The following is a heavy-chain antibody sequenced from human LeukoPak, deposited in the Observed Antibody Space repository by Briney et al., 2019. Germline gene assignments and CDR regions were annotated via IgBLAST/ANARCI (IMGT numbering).Heavy chain of an antibody. J-gene: IGHJ4*02. Sequence: ASVKVSCKASGYTFTGYYIHWVRQAPGQRLEWMGWIYPNSGGTNYAQKFLGRVTMTRDTSISTAYMELSRLRSDDTAVYYCARTLRDDYNYIFDYWGQGTPVTVSS. V-gene: IGHV1-2*02. CDR1: GYTFTGYY. CDR3: ARTLRDDYNYIFDY. CDR2: IYPNSGGT. D-gene: IGHD5-24*01.